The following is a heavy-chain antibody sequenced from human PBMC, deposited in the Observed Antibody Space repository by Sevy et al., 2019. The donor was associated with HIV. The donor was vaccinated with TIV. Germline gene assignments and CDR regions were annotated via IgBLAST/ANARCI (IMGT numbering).Heavy chain of an antibody. D-gene: IGHD3-3*01. CDR2: INWNGGST. J-gene: IGHJ4*01. CDR1: GFTFEDHG. Sequence: GGSLRLSCAASGFTFEDHGMSWVRQVPGKGPEWVSGINWNGGSTSYADSVKGRFTISRDNAKKSLYLQMKGLRAEDTALYYCARDPPSYYDYRTGYHDFWGQGTRVTVSS. V-gene: IGHV3-20*04. CDR3: ARDPPSYYDYRTGYHDF.